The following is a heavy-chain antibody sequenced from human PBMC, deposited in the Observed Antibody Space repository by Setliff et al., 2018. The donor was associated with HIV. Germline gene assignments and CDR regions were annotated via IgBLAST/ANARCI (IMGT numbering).Heavy chain of an antibody. D-gene: IGHD3-3*01. CDR2: IYTSGST. J-gene: IGHJ5*02. Sequence: PSETLSLTCTVSGGSMRSSSYYWSWIRQPPGKGLEWIGYIYTSGSTNYNPSLKSRVTISVDTSKNQFSLKLSSVTAADTAVYYCARALSHYNFWSASGDWFDPWGQGTLVTVSS. CDR1: GGSMRSSSYY. CDR3: ARALSHYNFWSASGDWFDP. V-gene: IGHV4-61*05.